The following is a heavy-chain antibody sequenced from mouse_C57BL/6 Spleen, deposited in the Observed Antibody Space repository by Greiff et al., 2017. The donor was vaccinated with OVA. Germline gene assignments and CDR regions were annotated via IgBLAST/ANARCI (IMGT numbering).Heavy chain of an antibody. CDR2: ISSGSSTI. Sequence: EVKLMESGGGLVKPGGSLKLSCAASGFTFSDYGMHWVRQAPEKGLEWVAYISSGSSTIYYADTVKGRFTISRDNAKNTLFLQMTSLRSEDTAMYYCARTRDYSWGQGTLVTVSA. J-gene: IGHJ3*01. V-gene: IGHV5-17*01. CDR3: ARTRDYS. CDR1: GFTFSDYG. D-gene: IGHD2-13*01.